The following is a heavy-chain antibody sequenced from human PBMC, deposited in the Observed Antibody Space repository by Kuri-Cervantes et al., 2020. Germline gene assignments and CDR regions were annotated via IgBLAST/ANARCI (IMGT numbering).Heavy chain of an antibody. D-gene: IGHD2-2*01. J-gene: IGHJ4*02. Sequence: GESLKISCAASGFTFSSYAMHWVRQAPGKGLEWVAVISYDGSNKYYADSVKGRFTISRDNSKNTLYLQMNSLRAEDTAVYYCAKDRCSSTSCLYFDYWGQGTLVTVS. CDR2: ISYDGSNK. CDR3: AKDRCSSTSCLYFDY. V-gene: IGHV3-30*01. CDR1: GFTFSSYA.